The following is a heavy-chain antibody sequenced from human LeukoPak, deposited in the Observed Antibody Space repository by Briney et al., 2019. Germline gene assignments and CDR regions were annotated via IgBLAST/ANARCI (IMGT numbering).Heavy chain of an antibody. J-gene: IGHJ4*02. CDR1: GFTFTNYA. D-gene: IGHD2-2*01. Sequence: GGSLRLSCAASGFTFTNYAMNWVRQAPGKGLEWVSTLSPSGADTYYADSVKGRFTISRDISKNTLYLQMNSLRAEDTAVYYCAKLSSTSLWGQGTLVTVSS. V-gene: IGHV3-23*01. CDR2: LSPSGADT. CDR3: AKLSSTSL.